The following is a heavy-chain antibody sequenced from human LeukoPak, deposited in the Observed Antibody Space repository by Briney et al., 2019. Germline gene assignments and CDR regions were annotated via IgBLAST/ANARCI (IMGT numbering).Heavy chain of an antibody. D-gene: IGHD3-9*01. CDR1: GASISSNTYY. J-gene: IGHJ4*02. CDR2: IYYIGST. Sequence: PSETLSLTCTVSGASISSNTYYWGWIRQSPGEKLEWIGNIYYIGSTYYNPSLESRVTISIDTSKNQLSLRLSSVTAADTAVYYCAHILRYSSFDYWGQGTLVTVSS. V-gene: IGHV4-39*07. CDR3: AHILRYSSFDY.